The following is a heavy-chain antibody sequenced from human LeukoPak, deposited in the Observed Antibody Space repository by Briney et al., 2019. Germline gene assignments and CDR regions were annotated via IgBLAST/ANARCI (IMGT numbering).Heavy chain of an antibody. Sequence: PGGSLRLSCAASGFTFSSYAMSWVRQAPGKGLEWVSAISGSGGSTYYVDSVKGRFTISRDNSKSTLYLQMNSLRAEDTAVYYCAKPAGDYYYMDVWGKGTTVTVSS. CDR1: GFTFSSYA. D-gene: IGHD1-26*01. CDR2: ISGSGGST. CDR3: AKPAGDYYYMDV. V-gene: IGHV3-23*01. J-gene: IGHJ6*03.